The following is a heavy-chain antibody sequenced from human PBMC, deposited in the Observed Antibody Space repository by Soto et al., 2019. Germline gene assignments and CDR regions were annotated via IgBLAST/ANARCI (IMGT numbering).Heavy chain of an antibody. CDR2: ISAYNGNT. D-gene: IGHD2-2*01. Sequence: ASLKFSCKASGYTFTSYGISWVRPATGQGLEWMGWISAYNGNTNYAQKLQGRVTMTTDTSISTAYMELSRLRSDDTAVYYCARVGYCSSTSCDGDAFDIWGQGTMVTVSS. V-gene: IGHV1-18*04. CDR3: ARVGYCSSTSCDGDAFDI. J-gene: IGHJ3*02. CDR1: GYTFTSYG.